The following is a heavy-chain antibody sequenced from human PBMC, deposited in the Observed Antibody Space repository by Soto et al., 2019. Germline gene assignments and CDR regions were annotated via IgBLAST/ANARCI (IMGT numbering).Heavy chain of an antibody. J-gene: IGHJ4*02. CDR3: ARDTHTAMATPHFDY. CDR1: GGTFSSYA. CDR2: IIPIFGTA. V-gene: IGHV1-69*06. Sequence: SVKVSCKASGGTFSSYAISWVRQAPGQGLEWMGGIIPIFGTANYAQKFQGRVTITADKSTSAAYMELSSLRSEDTAVYYCARDTHTAMATPHFDYWGQGTLVTVSS. D-gene: IGHD5-18*01.